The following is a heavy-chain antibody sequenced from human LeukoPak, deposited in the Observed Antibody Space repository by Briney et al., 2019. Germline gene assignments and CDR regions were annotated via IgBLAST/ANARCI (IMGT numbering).Heavy chain of an antibody. V-gene: IGHV3-43D*03. J-gene: IGHJ2*01. CDR1: GFIFDDFA. D-gene: IGHD6-13*01. Sequence: GGSLRLSCAASGFIFDDFAMHWVRQAPGKGLEWVSLINWDSLTTNYADSVRGRFTISRDNSKNSLYLQMNSLRAEDTALYYCAKDREGIEVVGMPLGYFDLWGRGTPVTVSS. CDR3: AKDREGIEVVGMPLGYFDL. CDR2: INWDSLTT.